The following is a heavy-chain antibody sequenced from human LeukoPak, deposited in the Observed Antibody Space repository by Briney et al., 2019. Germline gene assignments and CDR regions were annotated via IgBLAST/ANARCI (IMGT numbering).Heavy chain of an antibody. V-gene: IGHV3-23*01. Sequence: GGSLRLSCAASGFTFSSYAMSWVRQAPGKGLEWVSAISGSGGSTYYADSVKGRFTISRDNSKNALYLQMNSLRAEDTAVHYCAKWSEYQLLPDDYWGQGTLVTVSS. CDR1: GFTFSSYA. D-gene: IGHD2-2*01. CDR3: AKWSEYQLLPDDY. J-gene: IGHJ4*02. CDR2: ISGSGGST.